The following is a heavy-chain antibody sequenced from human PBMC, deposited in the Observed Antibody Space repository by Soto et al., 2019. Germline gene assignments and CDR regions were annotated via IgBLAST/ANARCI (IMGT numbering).Heavy chain of an antibody. V-gene: IGHV4-34*01. J-gene: IGHJ6*02. CDR1: GGSFSGYY. D-gene: IGHD3-22*01. CDR3: ARNYYDSSGWGYGMDV. CDR2: INHSGST. Sequence: QVQLQQWGAGLLKPSETLSLTCAVYGGSFSGYYWSWICQPPGKGLEWIGEINHSGSTNYNPSLKSRVTISVDTSKNQFSLKLSSVTAADTAVYYCARNYYDSSGWGYGMDVWGQGTTVTVSS.